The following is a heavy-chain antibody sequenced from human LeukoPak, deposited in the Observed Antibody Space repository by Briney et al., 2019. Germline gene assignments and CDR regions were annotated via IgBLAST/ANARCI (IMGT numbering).Heavy chain of an antibody. J-gene: IGHJ4*02. CDR2: IYTSGST. Sequence: SETLSLTCTVSGGSISSGSYYWSWIRQPAGKGLEWIGRIYTSGSTNYNPSLKSRVTISVDTSKNQFSLKLSSVTAADTAVYYCARDPFGASPSGGDYWGQGTLVTVSS. CDR1: GGSISSGSYY. V-gene: IGHV4-61*02. CDR3: ARDPFGASPSGGDY. D-gene: IGHD3-3*01.